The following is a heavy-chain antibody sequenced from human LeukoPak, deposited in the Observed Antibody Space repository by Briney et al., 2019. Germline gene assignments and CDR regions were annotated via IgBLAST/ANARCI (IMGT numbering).Heavy chain of an antibody. V-gene: IGHV3-23*01. CDR1: GFTFSSYA. CDR3: AKSLIQLLYYFDY. Sequence: GGALRLSCAASGFTFSSYAMSWVRQAPGKGLEWVSAISGSGGSTYYADSVKGRFTISRDNSKNTLYLQMNSLRAEDTAVYYCAKSLIQLLYYFDYWGQGTLVTVSS. D-gene: IGHD5-18*01. CDR2: ISGSGGST. J-gene: IGHJ4*02.